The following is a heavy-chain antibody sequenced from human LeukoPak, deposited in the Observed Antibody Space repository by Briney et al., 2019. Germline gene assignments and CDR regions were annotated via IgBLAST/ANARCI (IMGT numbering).Heavy chain of an antibody. CDR2: INAGNGNT. Sequence: VASVKVSCKASGYTFTSYAMHWVRQAPGQRLEWMGWINAGNGNTKYSQKFQGRVTITRDTSASTAYMELSSLRSEDTAVYYCARDLDGSGSIDYWGQGTLVTVSS. J-gene: IGHJ4*02. V-gene: IGHV1-3*01. CDR3: ARDLDGSGSIDY. D-gene: IGHD3-10*01. CDR1: GYTFTSYA.